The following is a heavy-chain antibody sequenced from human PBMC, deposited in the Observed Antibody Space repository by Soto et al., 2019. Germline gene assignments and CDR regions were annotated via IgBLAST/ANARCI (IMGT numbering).Heavy chain of an antibody. Sequence: LSETLSLTCSVSGDSISNLDYFWAWIRQPPGQALEYIGYIYRSATTYYNPSFESRVAISVDTSKSQFSLNVTSVTAADTAVYFCARGRYCLTGRCFPNWFDSWGQGALVTVSS. CDR2: IYRSATT. J-gene: IGHJ5*01. D-gene: IGHD7-27*01. CDR1: GDSISNLDYF. CDR3: ARGRYCLTGRCFPNWFDS. V-gene: IGHV4-30-4*01.